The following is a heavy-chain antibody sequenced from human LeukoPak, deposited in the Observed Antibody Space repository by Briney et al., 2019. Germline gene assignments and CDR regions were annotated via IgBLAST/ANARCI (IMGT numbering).Heavy chain of an antibody. CDR1: GGSISSYY. V-gene: IGHV4-39*01. CDR3: ARVPGGALNWFDP. D-gene: IGHD1-1*01. J-gene: IGHJ5*02. CDR2: IYYSGST. Sequence: SETLSLTCTVSGGSISSYYWGWIRQPPGKGLEWIGSIYYSGSTYYNPSLKSRVTISVDMSKNQFSLKLSSVTAADTAVYYCARVPGGALNWFDPWGQGTLVTVSS.